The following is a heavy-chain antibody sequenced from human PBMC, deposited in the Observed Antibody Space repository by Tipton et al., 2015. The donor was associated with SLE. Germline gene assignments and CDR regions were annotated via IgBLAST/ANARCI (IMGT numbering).Heavy chain of an antibody. Sequence: TLSLTCTVSGASVSSPYWNWIRQTPGKGLEWIGYIHYNRDTNYHPSLKSRVTMSVDTSKNQLSLKLTSVTAADTAVYYCARGSVVADDFWGQGTLVTVSS. CDR1: GASVSSPY. CDR2: IHYNRDT. D-gene: IGHD2-15*01. V-gene: IGHV4-59*02. J-gene: IGHJ4*02. CDR3: ARGSVVADDF.